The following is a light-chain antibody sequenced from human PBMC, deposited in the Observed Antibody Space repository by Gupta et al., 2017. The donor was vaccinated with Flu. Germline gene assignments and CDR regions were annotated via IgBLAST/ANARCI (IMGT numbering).Light chain of an antibody. CDR1: SCNIGAGYN. CDR2: TNS. J-gene: IGLJ3*02. CDR3: QSYDSILSSSV. V-gene: IGLV1-40*01. Sequence: SCNIGAGYNVQLYQHLPEAVPKLHIYTNSNRPSVVPDRFSASKSGTSATLAITGLHAEDDANYYCQSYDSILSSSVFGGGTKLTVL.